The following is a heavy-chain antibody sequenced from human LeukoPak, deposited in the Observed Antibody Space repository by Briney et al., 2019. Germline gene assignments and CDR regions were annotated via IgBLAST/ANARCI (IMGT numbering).Heavy chain of an antibody. V-gene: IGHV3-15*01. Sequence: GGSLRLSCAASGFTFSNAWMSWVRQAPGKGLEWVDRIKSKTDGGTTDYAAPVKGRFTISRDDSKNTLYLQMNSLKTEDTAVYNCTTDGRAVTTAPDYWGQGTLVTVSS. J-gene: IGHJ4*02. CDR1: GFTFSNAW. CDR2: IKSKTDGGTT. D-gene: IGHD4-17*01. CDR3: TTDGRAVTTAPDY.